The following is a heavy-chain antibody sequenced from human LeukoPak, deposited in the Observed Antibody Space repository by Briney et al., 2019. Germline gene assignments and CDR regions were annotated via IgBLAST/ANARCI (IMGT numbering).Heavy chain of an antibody. J-gene: IGHJ6*03. CDR1: GFTFSIYA. Sequence: GGSLRLSCAVSGFTFSIYAMNWVRQAPEGGLEWVSDISGSEDSTHYTDSVRGLSHIPRQNSKNTVYLQMDTLRSGDPGVFYCAKSLNGAPLYYYFRDVWGKGTTVSVSS. V-gene: IGHV3-23*01. D-gene: IGHD2-8*01. CDR2: ISGSEDST. CDR3: AKSLNGAPLYYYFRDV.